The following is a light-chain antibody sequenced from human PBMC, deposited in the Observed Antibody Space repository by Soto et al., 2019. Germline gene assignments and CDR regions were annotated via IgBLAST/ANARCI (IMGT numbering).Light chain of an antibody. CDR2: DVS. CDR3: RSYTSSSTLVV. V-gene: IGLV2-14*01. Sequence: QSVLTQPASVSGSPGHAITISCTGTISDVGGYNYVSWYQQHPGKAPKLMIYDVSNRPSGVSNRFSGSKSGNTASLTISGLQAEDEADYYCRSYTSSSTLVVFGGGTKLTVL. J-gene: IGLJ2*01. CDR1: ISDVGGYNY.